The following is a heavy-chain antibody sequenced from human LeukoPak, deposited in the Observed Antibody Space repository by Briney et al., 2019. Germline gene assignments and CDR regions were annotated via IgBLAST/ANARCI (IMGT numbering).Heavy chain of an antibody. Sequence: SETLSLTCAVYGGSFSGYYWTWIRQPPGKGLEWIGGINHSGSTNYNPSLKSRVTISVDTSKNQFSLKLSSVTAADRAVYYCARGQGTVTTHWGQGTLVTVSS. J-gene: IGHJ4*02. V-gene: IGHV4-34*01. CDR3: ARGQGTVTTH. CDR1: GGSFSGYY. CDR2: INHSGST. D-gene: IGHD4-17*01.